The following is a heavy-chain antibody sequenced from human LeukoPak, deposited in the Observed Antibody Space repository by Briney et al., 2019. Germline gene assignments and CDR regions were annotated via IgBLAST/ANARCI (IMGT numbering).Heavy chain of an antibody. CDR1: GDSVSNNSAS. D-gene: IGHD3-9*01. CDR3: ARWLTT. J-gene: IGHJ5*02. Sequence: SQTLSLTCVISGDSVSNNSASWNWIRQSPSRGLEWLGRTYYRSRWYKDYAVSVKSRITINLDTSKNQFSLQLNSVTPEDTAVYYCARWLTTWGQGTLVTVSS. V-gene: IGHV6-1*01. CDR2: TYYRSRWYK.